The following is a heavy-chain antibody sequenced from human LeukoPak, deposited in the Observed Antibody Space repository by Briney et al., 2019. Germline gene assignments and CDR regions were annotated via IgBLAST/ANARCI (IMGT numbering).Heavy chain of an antibody. J-gene: IGHJ4*02. CDR1: GFTFSSFS. CDR3: ARMNYVSSGWGAPFDY. D-gene: IGHD1-7*01. CDR2: IRSSGTST. V-gene: IGHV3-48*04. Sequence: GGSLRLSCAASGFTFSSFSMNWVRQAPGKGLEWVSYIRSSGTSTDYAGSVKGRFTISRDNAKNSLYLQMNSLRAEDTAVYYCARMNYVSSGWGAPFDYWGQGTLVTVSS.